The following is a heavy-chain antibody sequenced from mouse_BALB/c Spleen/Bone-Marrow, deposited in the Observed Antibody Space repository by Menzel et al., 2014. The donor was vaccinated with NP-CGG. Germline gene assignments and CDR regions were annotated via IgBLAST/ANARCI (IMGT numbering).Heavy chain of an antibody. D-gene: IGHD2-14*01. Sequence: QVQLQQSGAELVKPGASVKLSCKAPGYTFTSYWMHWVKQRPGQGLEWIGEINPSNGRTNYNEKFRSKATLTVDESSSTAYMQLSSLTSEDSAVYYCARWAVRRPGYFDVWGAGTTVTVSS. CDR1: GYTFTSYW. V-gene: IGHV1S81*02. J-gene: IGHJ1*01. CDR2: INPSNGRT. CDR3: ARWAVRRPGYFDV.